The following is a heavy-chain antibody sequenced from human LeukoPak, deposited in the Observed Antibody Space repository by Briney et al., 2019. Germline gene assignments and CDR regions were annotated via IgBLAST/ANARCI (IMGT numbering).Heavy chain of an antibody. CDR3: VRNIVGANAFDY. J-gene: IGHJ4*02. D-gene: IGHD1-26*01. CDR2: FYHGGNT. CDR1: GGSISSINW. Sequence: SETLSLTRAVSGGSISSINWWSWVRQPPGKGLEWIGEFYHGGNTNYNPSLKSRASISVDKSKNQFSLKLSSVTAADTAVYYCVRNIVGANAFDYWGQATLVTVSS. V-gene: IGHV4-4*02.